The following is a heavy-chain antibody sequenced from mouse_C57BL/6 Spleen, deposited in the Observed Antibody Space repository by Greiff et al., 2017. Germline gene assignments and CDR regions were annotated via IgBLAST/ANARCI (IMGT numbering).Heavy chain of an antibody. D-gene: IGHD1-1*01. CDR2: IDPSDSET. Sequence: VQLQQPGAELVRPGSSVKLSCKASGYTFTSYWMHWVKQRPIQGLEWIGNIDPSDSETHYNQKFKDKDTLTVDKSSSTAYMQLSSLTSEDSAVYDCARTTVVAYYFDVWGTGTTVTVSS. V-gene: IGHV1-52*01. CDR3: ARTTVVAYYFDV. J-gene: IGHJ1*03. CDR1: GYTFTSYW.